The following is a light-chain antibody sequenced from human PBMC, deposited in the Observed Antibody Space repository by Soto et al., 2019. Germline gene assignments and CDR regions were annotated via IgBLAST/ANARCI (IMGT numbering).Light chain of an antibody. V-gene: IGKV3-20*01. CDR1: QSVTSRH. Sequence: EIVLTQSPGTLSLSPGERVTLSCRASQSVTSRHLAWYQQKPGQAPRLLIFAASGRPPTIPSRFSASGSGTDFTLTISRLEAEDFAVYFCQQYHTSPYTFGQGTRLEIK. CDR2: AAS. J-gene: IGKJ2*01. CDR3: QQYHTSPYT.